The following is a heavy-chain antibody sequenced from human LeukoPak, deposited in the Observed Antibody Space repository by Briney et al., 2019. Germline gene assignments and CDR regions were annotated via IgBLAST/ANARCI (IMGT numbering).Heavy chain of an antibody. V-gene: IGHV1-69*10. D-gene: IGHD3-10*01. CDR2: IIPILGIA. CDR3: AREGGVYYYGSGSYGDSYGMDV. J-gene: IGHJ6*02. Sequence: GASVTVSFKASGGTFSSYAISWVRQAPGQGREWMGRIIPILGIANYAQKFQGRVTITADKSTSTAYMELSSLRSEDTAVYYCAREGGVYYYGSGSYGDSYGMDVWGQGTTVTVSS. CDR1: GGTFSSYA.